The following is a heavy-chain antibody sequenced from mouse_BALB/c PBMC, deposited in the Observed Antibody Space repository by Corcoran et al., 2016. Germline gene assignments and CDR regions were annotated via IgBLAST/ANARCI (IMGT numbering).Heavy chain of an antibody. CDR1: GYTFTNYG. J-gene: IGHJ1*01. CDR2: INTYTGEP. D-gene: IGHD1-1*01. CDR3: ARFYYGSSYWYFDV. Sequence: QIQLVQSGPELKKPGETVKISCKASGYTFTNYGMNWVKQAPGKGLKWMGWINTYTGEPTYADDFKGRFAFSLETSASTAYLQINNLKNEDTATYVCARFYYGSSYWYFDVWGAGTTVTVSS. V-gene: IGHV9-3-1*01.